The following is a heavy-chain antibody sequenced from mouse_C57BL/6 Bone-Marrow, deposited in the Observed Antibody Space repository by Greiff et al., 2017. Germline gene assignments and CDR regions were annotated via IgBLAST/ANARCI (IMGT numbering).Heavy chain of an antibody. CDR3: ARGGYDFDGSTWFAY. D-gene: IGHD2-4*01. J-gene: IGHJ3*01. V-gene: IGHV14-3*01. Sequence: EVKLQESVAELVRPGASVKLSCTASGFNIKNTYMHWVKQRPEQGLEWIGRIDPANGNTKYAPKFQGKATITADTSSNTAYLQLRSLTSEDTAIYYCARGGYDFDGSTWFAYWGQGTLGTVSA. CDR2: IDPANGNT. CDR1: GFNIKNTY.